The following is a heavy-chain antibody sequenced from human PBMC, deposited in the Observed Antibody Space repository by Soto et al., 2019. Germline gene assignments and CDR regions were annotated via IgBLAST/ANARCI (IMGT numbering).Heavy chain of an antibody. D-gene: IGHD6-13*01. J-gene: IGHJ6*02. CDR1: GFTFSNYE. Sequence: GGSLRLSCTASGFTFSNYEMTWVRQAPGKGLEWVSYLSTSGSTMYYADSVKGRFTISRDNAKNSLFLQMNSLRAEDTAVYYCARENSPAGLDVWGQGTTVTVSS. CDR3: ARENSPAGLDV. CDR2: LSTSGSTM. V-gene: IGHV3-48*03.